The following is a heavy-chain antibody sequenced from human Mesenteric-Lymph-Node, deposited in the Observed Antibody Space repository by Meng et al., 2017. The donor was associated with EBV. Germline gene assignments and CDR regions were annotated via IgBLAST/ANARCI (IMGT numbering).Heavy chain of an antibody. CDR3: AREGTTVTRWFDP. CDR1: GDSVSSGNNY. D-gene: IGHD4-11*01. V-gene: IGHV4-61*01. J-gene: IGHJ5*02. CDR2: IYFTGST. Sequence: VQMKESGPGLVKPSEPLSLTCNVSGDSVSSGNNYWSWIRQSPGRGLEWIGNIYFTGSTFYNPALKSRVTISGDTSKNQFSLKLTSVTAADTAVYYCAREGTTVTRWFDPWGPGTLVTVSS.